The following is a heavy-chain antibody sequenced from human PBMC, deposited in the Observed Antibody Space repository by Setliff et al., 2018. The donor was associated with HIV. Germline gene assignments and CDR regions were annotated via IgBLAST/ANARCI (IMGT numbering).Heavy chain of an antibody. CDR3: AKTIAAAATLPFDF. Sequence: ASVKVSCKASGYTFTSYAMHWVRQAPGQRLEWMGWINAGNGNTKYSQKFQGRVTITRDTSASTAYMELSNLGSEDTAVYYCAKTIAAAATLPFDFWGQGTLVTVSS. CDR1: GYTFTSYA. CDR2: INAGNGNT. D-gene: IGHD6-13*01. J-gene: IGHJ4*02. V-gene: IGHV1-3*01.